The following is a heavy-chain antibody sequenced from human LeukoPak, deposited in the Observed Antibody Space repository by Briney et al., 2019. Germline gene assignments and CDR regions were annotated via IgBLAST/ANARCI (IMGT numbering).Heavy chain of an antibody. V-gene: IGHV1-2*06. D-gene: IGHD6-19*01. CDR1: GYDFIGYY. CDR2: INPNSGGT. J-gene: IGHJ4*02. Sequence: EASVKVSCKASGYDFIGYYMFWLRQAPGQGLEWLRRINPNSGGTNYAQKFQGRVTMTRGTSITTAYMELSSLRSDDTAVYYCARDLPSPGISVADDYWGQGTLVTVSS. CDR3: ARDLPSPGISVADDY.